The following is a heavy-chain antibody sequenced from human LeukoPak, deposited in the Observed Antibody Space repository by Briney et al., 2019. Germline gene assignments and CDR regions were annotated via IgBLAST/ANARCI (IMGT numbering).Heavy chain of an antibody. V-gene: IGHV3-74*01. Sequence: PGGSLRLSCAASGFTFSSYWMHWVRQAPGKGLLWVSRVNSDGSRTSYADSVKGRFTISRDNAKNSLYLQVISLRAEDTAVYYCARGPSIAARYDAFDIWGQGTMVTVSS. CDR2: VNSDGSRT. CDR1: GFTFSSYW. CDR3: ARGPSIAARYDAFDI. J-gene: IGHJ3*02. D-gene: IGHD6-6*01.